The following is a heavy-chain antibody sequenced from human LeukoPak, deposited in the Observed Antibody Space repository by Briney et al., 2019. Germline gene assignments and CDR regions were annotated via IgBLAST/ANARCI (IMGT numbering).Heavy chain of an antibody. CDR2: IYTSGST. CDR1: GGSISSYY. D-gene: IGHD3-3*01. CDR3: ARERYDFWSGYYTETPYYYYMDV. J-gene: IGHJ6*03. V-gene: IGHV4-4*07. Sequence: SETLSLTCTVSGGSISSYYWSWIRQPAGKGLEWIGHIYTSGSTNYNPSLKSRLTMSVDTSKNQFSLKLSSVTAADTAVYYCARERYDFWSGYYTETPYYYYMDVWGKGTTVTVSS.